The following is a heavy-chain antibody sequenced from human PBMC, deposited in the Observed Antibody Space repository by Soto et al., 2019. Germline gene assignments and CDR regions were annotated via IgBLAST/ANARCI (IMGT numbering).Heavy chain of an antibody. CDR1: GFTVSSNY. V-gene: IGHV3-53*01. J-gene: IGHJ4*02. D-gene: IGHD3-22*01. Sequence: PGESLRLSCAASGFTVSSNYMSWVRQAPGKGLEWVSLIYSGGSTYYADSVRGRFTISRDNSKNTLYLQMNSLRAEDTAVYYCAREVYYYDSSGPHYYFDYWGQGTLVTVSS. CDR3: AREVYYYDSSGPHYYFDY. CDR2: IYSGGST.